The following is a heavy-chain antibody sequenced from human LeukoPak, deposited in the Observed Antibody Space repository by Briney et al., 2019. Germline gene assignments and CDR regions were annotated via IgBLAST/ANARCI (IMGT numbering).Heavy chain of an antibody. D-gene: IGHD3-3*01. CDR2: IWYDGSNK. Sequence: GRSLRLSCAASGFTFSSYGMHWVRQAPGKGLEWVAVIWYDGSNKYYADSVKGRFTISRDNSKNTLSLQMDSLRAEDTAVYYCARGPLRSGYYRPNWFDPWGQGTLVTVSS. J-gene: IGHJ5*02. CDR1: GFTFSSYG. CDR3: ARGPLRSGYYRPNWFDP. V-gene: IGHV3-33*01.